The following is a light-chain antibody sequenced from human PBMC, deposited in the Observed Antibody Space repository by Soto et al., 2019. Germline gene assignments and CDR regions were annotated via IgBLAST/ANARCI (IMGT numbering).Light chain of an antibody. CDR2: GAS. V-gene: IGKV3-15*01. CDR1: QSVSSN. J-gene: IGKJ1*01. CDR3: QQCNNWPPWT. Sequence: EIVMTQSPATLSVSPGERATLSCRASQSVSSNLAWYQQKPGQAPRLLIYGASTRATGIPARFSGSGSGTEFTLTISSLQYDDFAVYYCQQCNNWPPWTFGQGTKVEIK.